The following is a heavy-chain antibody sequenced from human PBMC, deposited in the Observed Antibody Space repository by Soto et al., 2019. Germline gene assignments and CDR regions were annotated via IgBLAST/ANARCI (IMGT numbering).Heavy chain of an antibody. CDR1: GGSISSYY. CDR3: ARLGRHDYSNYYFDY. V-gene: IGHV4-59*08. D-gene: IGHD4-4*01. J-gene: IGHJ4*02. Sequence: TSVTLSLTSTVSGGSISSYYWSWIRQPPGKGLEWIGYIYYSGSTNYNPSLKSRVTISVDTSKNQFSLKLSSVTAADTAVYYCARLGRHDYSNYYFDYWGQGTLVTVSS. CDR2: IYYSGST.